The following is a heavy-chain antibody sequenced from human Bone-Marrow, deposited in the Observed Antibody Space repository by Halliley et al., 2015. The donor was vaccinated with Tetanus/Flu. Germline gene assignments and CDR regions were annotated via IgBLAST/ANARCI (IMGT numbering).Heavy chain of an antibody. V-gene: IGHV5-10-1*01. CDR3: AGGSIRNHFDY. D-gene: IGHD6-25*01. CDR2: IDPRDSHT. J-gene: IGHJ4*02. Sequence: EWLGRIDPRDSHTNYSPSFQDRVTISVDTSINTVFLQWDTLKASDTAVYYCAGGSIRNHFDYWGQGALVTVSS.